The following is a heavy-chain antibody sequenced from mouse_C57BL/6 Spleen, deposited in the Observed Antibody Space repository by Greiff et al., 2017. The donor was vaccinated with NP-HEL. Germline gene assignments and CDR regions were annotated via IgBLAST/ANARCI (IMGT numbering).Heavy chain of an antibody. CDR1: GFTFSSYG. D-gene: IGHD2-4*01. V-gene: IGHV5-6*01. CDR2: ISSGGSYT. CDR3: ARQGSTMITDWYFDV. J-gene: IGHJ1*03. Sequence: EVQLVESGGDLVKPGGSLKLSCAASGFTFSSYGMSWVRQTPDKRLEWVATISSGGSYTYYPDSVKGRFTISRDNAKNNLYLQMSSLKSEDTAMYYCARQGSTMITDWYFDVWGTGTTVTVSS.